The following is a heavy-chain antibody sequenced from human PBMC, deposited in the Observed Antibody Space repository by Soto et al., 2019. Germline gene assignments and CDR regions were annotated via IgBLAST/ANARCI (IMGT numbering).Heavy chain of an antibody. Sequence: GASVKVPCKASGYTFTGHYMYWVRQAPGQGLEWMGWINPSNGGTNYAQKFQGWVTMTRDTSISTAYMEVSRLRSDDTAVYYCATITGTTGHYGMDLWGQGTTVTVSS. CDR1: GYTFTGHY. CDR2: INPSNGGT. D-gene: IGHD1-7*01. V-gene: IGHV1-2*04. CDR3: ATITGTTGHYGMDL. J-gene: IGHJ6*02.